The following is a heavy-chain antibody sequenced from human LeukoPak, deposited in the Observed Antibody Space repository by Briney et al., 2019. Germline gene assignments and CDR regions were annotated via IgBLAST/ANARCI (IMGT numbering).Heavy chain of an antibody. V-gene: IGHV1-69*01. Sequence: ASVKVSCKASGGTFSSYAISWVRQAPGQGLKWMGGIIPIFGTANYAQKFQGRVTITADESTSTAYMELSSLRSEDTAVYYCARDGYNLDYYYYMDVWGKGTTVTVSS. CDR2: IIPIFGTA. CDR1: GGTFSSYA. J-gene: IGHJ6*03. D-gene: IGHD5-24*01. CDR3: ARDGYNLDYYYYMDV.